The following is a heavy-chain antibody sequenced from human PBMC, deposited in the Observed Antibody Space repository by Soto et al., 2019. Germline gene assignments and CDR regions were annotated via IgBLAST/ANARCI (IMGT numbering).Heavy chain of an antibody. D-gene: IGHD1-26*01. V-gene: IGHV1-69*13. Sequence: SVKVSCKASGGTFSSYAISWVRQAPGQGLEWMGGIIPIFGTANYAQKFQGRVTITADESTSTAYMELSSLRSEDTAVYYCARREDSGSAADAFDIWGQGTMVTVSS. J-gene: IGHJ3*02. CDR1: GGTFSSYA. CDR2: IIPIFGTA. CDR3: ARREDSGSAADAFDI.